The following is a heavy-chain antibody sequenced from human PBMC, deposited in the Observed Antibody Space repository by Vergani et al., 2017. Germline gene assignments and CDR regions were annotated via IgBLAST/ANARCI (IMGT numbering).Heavy chain of an antibody. CDR3: ARDGDYDFWSGYYGYYYYYCYMDV. V-gene: IGHV1-3*01. D-gene: IGHD3-3*01. CDR1: GYTFTSYA. Sequence: QVQLVQSGAEVKKPGASVKVSCKASGYTFTSYAMHWVRLAPGQRLEWMGWINAGNGNTKYSQKFQGRVTITRDTSASTAYMELSSLRSEDTAVYYCARDGDYDFWSGYYGYYYYYCYMDVWGKGTTVTVSS. CDR2: INAGNGNT. J-gene: IGHJ6*03.